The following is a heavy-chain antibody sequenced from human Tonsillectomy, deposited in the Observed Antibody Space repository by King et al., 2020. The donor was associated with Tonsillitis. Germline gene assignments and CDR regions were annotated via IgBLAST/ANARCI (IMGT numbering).Heavy chain of an antibody. D-gene: IGHD6-19*01. CDR1: GYTFTGYY. Sequence: VQLVESGAEVKKPGASVKVSCKASGYTFTGYYMHWVRQAPGQGLEWMGWINPNSGGTNYAQKFQGRVTMTRDTSISTAYMELGRLRSDDTAVFYGAGDKRGNSGWSRYYFDYWGQGTLVTVSS. J-gene: IGHJ4*02. CDR2: INPNSGGT. CDR3: AGDKRGNSGWSRYYFDY. V-gene: IGHV1-2*02.